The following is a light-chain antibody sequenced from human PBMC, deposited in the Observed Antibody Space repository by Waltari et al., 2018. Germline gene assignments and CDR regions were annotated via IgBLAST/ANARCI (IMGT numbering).Light chain of an antibody. J-gene: IGLJ3*02. Sequence: SYVLTQPPSVSVAPGQTATITCGGSEIAFKNVHWYQQKPGQAPVLVVYGDPDRPSGIPERFSGSNSRNTATLTISRVEAGDEADYYCQVWDHGSDGGVFGGGTELIV. V-gene: IGLV3-21*02. CDR2: GDP. CDR3: QVWDHGSDGGV. CDR1: EIAFKN.